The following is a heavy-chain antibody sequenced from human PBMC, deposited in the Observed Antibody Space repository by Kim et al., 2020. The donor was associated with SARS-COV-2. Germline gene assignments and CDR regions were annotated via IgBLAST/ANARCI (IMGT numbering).Heavy chain of an antibody. CDR3: AREYGDYNYYYYGMDV. Sequence: GGSLRLSCAASGFTFSSYAMSWVRQAPGKGLEWVSVIYSGGSSTYYADSVKGRFTISRDNSKNTLYLQMNSLRAEDTAVYYCAREYGDYNYYYYGMDVWG. CDR1: GFTFSSYA. J-gene: IGHJ6*01. V-gene: IGHV3-23*03. CDR2: IYSGGSST. D-gene: IGHD4-17*01.